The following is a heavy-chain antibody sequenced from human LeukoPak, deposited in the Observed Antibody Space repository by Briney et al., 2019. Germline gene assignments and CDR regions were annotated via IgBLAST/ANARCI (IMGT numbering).Heavy chain of an antibody. CDR1: GGTFSSYA. Sequence: SVNVSCKPSGGTFSSYAISWVRQAPGHGLEWVGGIIPIFGTANYAQKFQGRVTITADESTSTAYMELSSLRSEDTAVYYCAKIRWGEFGHDAFDIWGQGTMVTVSS. CDR3: AKIRWGEFGHDAFDI. D-gene: IGHD3-16*01. J-gene: IGHJ3*02. V-gene: IGHV1-69*13. CDR2: IIPIFGTA.